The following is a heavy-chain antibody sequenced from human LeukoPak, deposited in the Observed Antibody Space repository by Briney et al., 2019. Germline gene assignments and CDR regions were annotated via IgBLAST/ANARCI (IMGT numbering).Heavy chain of an antibody. CDR1: GFTFSSYD. CDR2: IGTAGDT. Sequence: GGSLRLSCAASGFTFSSYDMHWVRQATGKGLEWVSAIGTAGDTYYPGSVKGRFTISRDNSKNTLYLQMNSLRAEDTAVYYCAKDRSRAIAVTGLGLAAFDYWGRGTLVTVSS. CDR3: AKDRSRAIAVTGLGLAAFDY. J-gene: IGHJ4*02. D-gene: IGHD4-11*01. V-gene: IGHV3-13*01.